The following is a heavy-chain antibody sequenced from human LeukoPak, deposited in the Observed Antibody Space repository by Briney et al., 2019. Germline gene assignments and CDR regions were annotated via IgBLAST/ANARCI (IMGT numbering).Heavy chain of an antibody. D-gene: IGHD6-6*01. CDR2: INHSGST. CDR1: GVSFSGYY. J-gene: IGHJ5*02. V-gene: IGHV4-34*01. CDR3: ARAPEGGSSSSLGNWFDP. Sequence: SETLPLTCAVYGVSFSGYYWSWIRQPPGKGLEWIGEINHSGSTNYNPSLKSRVTISVDTSKNQFSLKLSSVTAADTAVYYCARAPEGGSSSSLGNWFDPWGQGTLVTVSS.